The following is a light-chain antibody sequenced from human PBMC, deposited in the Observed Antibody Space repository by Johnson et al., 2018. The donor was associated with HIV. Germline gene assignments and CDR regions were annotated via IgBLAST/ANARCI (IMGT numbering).Light chain of an antibody. J-gene: IGLJ1*01. CDR3: GTWDSSLTAEV. CDR1: SSNIGNNY. Sequence: QAVLTQPPSVSAAPGQKVTISCSGSSSNIGNNYVSWYQQVPGTAPKLLIYDNNRRPSGIPDRFSGSKSGTSATLGITGLQTGDEADYYCGTWDSSLTAEVVGTVTKVTVL. CDR2: DNN. V-gene: IGLV1-51*01.